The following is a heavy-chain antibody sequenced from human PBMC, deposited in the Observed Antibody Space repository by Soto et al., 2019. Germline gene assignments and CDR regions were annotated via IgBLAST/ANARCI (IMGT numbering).Heavy chain of an antibody. CDR1: GYTFTSYY. CDR3: ARPLPTIFEVVKSQSDYYYGMDV. Sequence: ASVKVSCKATGYTFTSYYIHWMRQAPGQGLEWMGIINPSGGSTSYAQKFQGRVTMTRDTSTSTVYMELSSLRSEDTAGYYLARPLPTIFEVVKSQSDYYYGMDVWGQGTTVTVSS. D-gene: IGHD3-3*01. CDR2: INPSGGST. V-gene: IGHV1-46*01. J-gene: IGHJ6*02.